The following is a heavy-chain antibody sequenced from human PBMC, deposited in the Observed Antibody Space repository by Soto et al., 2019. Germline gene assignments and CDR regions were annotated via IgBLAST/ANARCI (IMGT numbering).Heavy chain of an antibody. CDR2: MNPNSGNT. Sequence: QVQLVQSGAEVKKPGALVKVSCKASGYTFTSYDINWVRQATGQGLEWMGWMNPNSGNTGYAQKFQGRVTMTRNTSISTVYMELSSMRSEDTAVYYCARAEGYCSSTSGRYYYYYYMDVWGKGTTVTVSS. D-gene: IGHD2-2*01. CDR1: GYTFTSYD. J-gene: IGHJ6*03. CDR3: ARAEGYCSSTSGRYYYYYYMDV. V-gene: IGHV1-8*01.